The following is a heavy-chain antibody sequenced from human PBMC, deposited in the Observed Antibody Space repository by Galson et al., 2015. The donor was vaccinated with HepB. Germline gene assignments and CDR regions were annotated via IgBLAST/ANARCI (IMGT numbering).Heavy chain of an antibody. D-gene: IGHD3-22*01. CDR3: AKDLLTVVVINGDYDAFDI. CDR2: ISGSGGST. CDR1: GISFSNYA. J-gene: IGHJ3*02. Sequence: SLRLSCAASGISFSNYAMSWVRQAPGKGLEWVSAISGSGGSTYYADSVKGRFTISRDNSKNTLYLQMNSLRAEDTAVYYCAKDLLTVVVINGDYDAFDIWGQGTMVTVSS. V-gene: IGHV3-23*01.